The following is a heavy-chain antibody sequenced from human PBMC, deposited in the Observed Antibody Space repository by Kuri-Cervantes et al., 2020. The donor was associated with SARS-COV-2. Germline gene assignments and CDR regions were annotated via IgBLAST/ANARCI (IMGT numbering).Heavy chain of an antibody. D-gene: IGHD1-26*01. CDR3: ARSNSGSYYRGIDY. CDR1: GSTFSSYA. V-gene: IGHV3-30-3*01. Sequence: GESLKISCAASGSTFSSYAMHWVRQAPGKGLEWVAVISYDGSNKYYADSVKGRFTISRDNSKNTLYLQMNSLRAEDTAVYYCARSNSGSYYRGIDYWGQGTLVTVSS. CDR2: ISYDGSNK. J-gene: IGHJ4*02.